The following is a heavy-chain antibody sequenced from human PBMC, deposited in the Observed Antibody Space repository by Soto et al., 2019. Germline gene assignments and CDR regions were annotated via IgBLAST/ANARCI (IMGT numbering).Heavy chain of an antibody. CDR1: GFTFSSYE. D-gene: IGHD5-18*01. CDR2: ISSSGSTI. V-gene: IGHV3-48*03. J-gene: IGHJ4*02. CDR3: ARDTAMVSFDY. Sequence: VGSLRLSCAASGFTFSSYEMNWVRQAPGKGLEWVSYISSSGSTIYYADSVKGRFTISRDNAKNSLYLQMNSLRAEDTAVYYCARDTAMVSFDYWGQGTLVTVSS.